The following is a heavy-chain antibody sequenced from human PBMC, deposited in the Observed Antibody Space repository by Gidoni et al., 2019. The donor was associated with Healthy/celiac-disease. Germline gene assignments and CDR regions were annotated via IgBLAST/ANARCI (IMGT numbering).Heavy chain of an antibody. J-gene: IGHJ4*02. V-gene: IGHV4-39*01. CDR3: ARRPSMATNEYDY. D-gene: IGHD5-12*01. CDR2: IYYSGST. Sequence: SIYYSGSTYYNPSLKSRVTISVDTSKNQFSLKLSSVTAADTAVYYCARRPSMATNEYDYWGQGTLVTVSS.